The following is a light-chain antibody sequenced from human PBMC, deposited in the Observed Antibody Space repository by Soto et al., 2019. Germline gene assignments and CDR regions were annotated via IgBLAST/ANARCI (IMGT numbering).Light chain of an antibody. Sequence: EIVMTQSPATLSVSPGEIATLSCSASQTVRNNYLAWYQQKPGQAPRLLIYDASSRATGIPDRFSGGGSGTDFTLTISRLEPEDFAVYYCQQFSSYPLNCGGGTKGDIK. CDR3: QQFSSYPLN. CDR1: QTVRNNY. CDR2: DAS. V-gene: IGKV3-20*01. J-gene: IGKJ4*01.